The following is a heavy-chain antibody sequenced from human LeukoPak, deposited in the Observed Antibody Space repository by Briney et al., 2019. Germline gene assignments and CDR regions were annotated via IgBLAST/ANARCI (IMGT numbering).Heavy chain of an antibody. D-gene: IGHD2/OR15-2a*01. CDR3: VTSGLSRFGF. J-gene: IGHJ4*02. CDR2: ISGSGGST. V-gene: IGHV3-23*01. CDR1: GFTFSSYA. Sequence: PGGSLRLSCAASGFTFSSYAMSWVRQAPGKGLQWVSGISGSGGSTYYADSVKGRFTISRDNSKNTLYLQMNSLRAEDTAVYYCVTSGLSRFGFWGQGTLVTVSS.